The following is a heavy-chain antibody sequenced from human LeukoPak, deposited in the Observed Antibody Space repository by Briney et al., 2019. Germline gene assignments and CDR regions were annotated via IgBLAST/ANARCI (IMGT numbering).Heavy chain of an antibody. CDR3: AKGSSGSYQSSDY. CDR2: ISYSGSTK. CDR1: GFTFSRYE. D-gene: IGHD1-26*01. Sequence: GGSLRLSCAASGFTFSRYEMNWGRQAPGKGLEWVSYISYSGSTKYYADSVKGRFTISRDNAKNSLYLQMNSLRAEDTAVYYCAKGSSGSYQSSDYWGQGTLVTVSS. J-gene: IGHJ4*02. V-gene: IGHV3-48*03.